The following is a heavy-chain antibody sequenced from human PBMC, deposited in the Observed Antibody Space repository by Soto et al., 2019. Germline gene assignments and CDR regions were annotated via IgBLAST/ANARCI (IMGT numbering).Heavy chain of an antibody. CDR2: INPNSGGT. Sequence: ASVKVSCKASGYTFTGYYMHWVRQAPGQGLEWMGWINPNSGGTNYAQKFQGWVTMTRDTSISTAYMELSRLRSDDTAVYYCARGSQGDGYNLGSFVGEYYFDYWGQGTLVTVSS. V-gene: IGHV1-2*04. J-gene: IGHJ4*02. CDR1: GYTFTGYY. D-gene: IGHD5-12*01. CDR3: ARGSQGDGYNLGSFVGEYYFDY.